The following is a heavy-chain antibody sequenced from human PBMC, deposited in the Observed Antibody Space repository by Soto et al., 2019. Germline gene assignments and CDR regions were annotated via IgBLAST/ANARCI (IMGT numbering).Heavy chain of an antibody. Sequence: QVQLVQSGAEVKKPGASVTVSCKASGYTFTSYYMHWVRQAPGQGLEWMGIINPSGGSTSYAQKFQGRVTMTRDTSTSTVYMELRSLRSEGTAVYYCARAQPFIAAAGTPSGYFDYWGQGTPVTVSS. CDR3: ARAQPFIAAAGTPSGYFDY. D-gene: IGHD6-13*01. CDR1: GYTFTSYY. V-gene: IGHV1-46*01. CDR2: INPSGGST. J-gene: IGHJ4*02.